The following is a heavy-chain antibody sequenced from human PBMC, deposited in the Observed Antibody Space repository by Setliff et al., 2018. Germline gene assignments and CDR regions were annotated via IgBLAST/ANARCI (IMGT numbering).Heavy chain of an antibody. CDR1: GGSISSGGYY. D-gene: IGHD3-16*01. J-gene: IGHJ4*02. CDR2: IYYSGST. V-gene: IGHV4-31*03. Sequence: PSETLSLTCTVSGGSISSGGYYWSWIRQHPGKGLEWIGYIYYSGSTYYNPSLKSRVTISVDTSKNQFSLKLNSVTAADTAVYYCTRGDTSTFWDWGQGTLVTVSS. CDR3: TRGDTSTFWD.